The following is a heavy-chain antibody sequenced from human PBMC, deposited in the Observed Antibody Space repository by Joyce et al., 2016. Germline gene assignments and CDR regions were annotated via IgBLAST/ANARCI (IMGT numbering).Heavy chain of an antibody. V-gene: IGHV1-3*01. CDR2: IKPAIINT. CDR1: GYNFLDYA. J-gene: IGHJ4*02. CDR3: AGSATLGDYYFDN. Sequence: QVHLVQSGAEVKKPGASVKVSCKASGYNFLDYAIHWVRQAPGQGPHWMGWIKPAIINTRYSERFKGRFTITSDASSNTAYMGLSGRGAEDTAVYFCAGSATLGDYYFDNWGQGSLVTVSS. D-gene: IGHD4-17*01.